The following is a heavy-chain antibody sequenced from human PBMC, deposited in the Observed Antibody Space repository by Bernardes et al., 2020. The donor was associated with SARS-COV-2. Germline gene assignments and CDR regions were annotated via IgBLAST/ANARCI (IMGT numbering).Heavy chain of an antibody. J-gene: IGHJ5*02. CDR3: AAGVAVAATGGWLDP. CDR2: FDPEDGET. D-gene: IGHD6-19*01. V-gene: IGHV1-24*01. Sequence: ASVKVSCKVSGYTLTELSMHWVRQAPGKGLEWMGGFDPEDGETIYAQKFQGRVTMTEDTSTDTAYMELSSLRSEDTAVYYCAAGVAVAATGGWLDPWGQGTLVTVSS. CDR1: GYTLTELS.